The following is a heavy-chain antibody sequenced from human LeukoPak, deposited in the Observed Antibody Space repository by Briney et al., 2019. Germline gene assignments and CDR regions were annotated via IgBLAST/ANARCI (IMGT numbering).Heavy chain of an antibody. CDR2: LSGSGGST. CDR3: VKDRNYYGSTWYFDY. J-gene: IGHJ4*02. CDR1: GFTFSSHA. V-gene: IGHV3-23*01. Sequence: GGSLRLSCAASGFTFSSHAMSWVRQAPGKGLEWVSALSGSGGSTYYADSVKGRFTISRDNSKNTLFLQMNSLRAEDTAVYYCVKDRNYYGSTWYFDYWGQGTLVTVSS. D-gene: IGHD3-10*01.